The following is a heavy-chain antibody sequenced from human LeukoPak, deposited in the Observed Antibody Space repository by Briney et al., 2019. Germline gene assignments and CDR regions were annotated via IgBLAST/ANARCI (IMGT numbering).Heavy chain of an antibody. Sequence: GRSLRLSCAASGFTFSSYAMHWVRQAPGKGLEWVAVISYDGSNKYYADSVKGRFTISRDNSKNTLYLQMNSLRAEDTAVYYCARDSTVTNAWSKLRYFDLWGRGTLVTVSS. CDR1: GFTFSSYA. CDR3: ARDSTVTNAWSKLRYFDL. J-gene: IGHJ2*01. V-gene: IGHV3-30-3*01. CDR2: ISYDGSNK. D-gene: IGHD4-17*01.